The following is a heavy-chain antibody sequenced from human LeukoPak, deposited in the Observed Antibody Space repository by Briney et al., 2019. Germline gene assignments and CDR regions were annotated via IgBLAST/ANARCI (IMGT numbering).Heavy chain of an antibody. Sequence: QPGGSLRLSCAASGFTFSSYAMSWVRQAPGKGLEWVSGISTSGDSTYYADSVKGRFTISRDNSKNTLYLQMNSLRAEDTAVYYCAKAPTYYYDSSGLSYFDYWGQGTLVTVSS. J-gene: IGHJ4*02. CDR3: AKAPTYYYDSSGLSYFDY. CDR2: ISTSGDST. D-gene: IGHD3-22*01. CDR1: GFTFSSYA. V-gene: IGHV3-23*01.